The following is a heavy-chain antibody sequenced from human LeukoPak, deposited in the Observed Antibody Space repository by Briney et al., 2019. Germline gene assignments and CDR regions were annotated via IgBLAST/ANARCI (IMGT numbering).Heavy chain of an antibody. CDR1: DGSFSDYC. J-gene: IGHJ2*01. D-gene: IGHD4-23*01. V-gene: IGHV4-34*01. CDR2: IYHSGSA. CDR3: ARGLGGGNSVYFDL. Sequence: PSETLSLTCAVYDGSFSDYCWSWIRQPPGKGLEWIGEIYHSGSANYNPSLQSRVTISVDTSKNQFSLKLSSVTAADTAVYYCARGLGGGNSVYFDLWGRGTLVTVSS.